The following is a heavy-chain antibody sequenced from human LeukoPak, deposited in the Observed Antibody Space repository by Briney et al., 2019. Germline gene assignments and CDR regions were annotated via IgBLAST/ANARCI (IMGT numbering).Heavy chain of an antibody. CDR3: ARGMGFGEFPIDY. V-gene: IGHV3-66*01. Sequence: GGSLRLSCAASGFTVSSNYMSWVRQAPGKGLEWVSVIYSGGSTYYADSVKGRFTISRDNSKNTLYLQMNSLRAEDTAVYYCARGMGFGEFPIDYWGQGTLVTVSS. CDR2: IYSGGST. J-gene: IGHJ4*02. D-gene: IGHD3-10*01. CDR1: GFTVSSNY.